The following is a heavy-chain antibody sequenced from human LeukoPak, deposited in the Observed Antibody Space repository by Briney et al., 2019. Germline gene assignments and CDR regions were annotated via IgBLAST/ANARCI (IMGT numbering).Heavy chain of an antibody. CDR3: AREVGGSGSPFDP. J-gene: IGHJ5*02. D-gene: IGHD3-10*01. Sequence: SETLSLTRTVSGGSISSYYWSWIRQPPGKGLEWIGYIYYSGSTNYNPSLTSRVTISVDTSKNQFSLKLSSVTAADTAVYYCAREVGGSGSPFDPWGQGTLVTVSS. CDR1: GGSISSYY. V-gene: IGHV4-59*12. CDR2: IYYSGST.